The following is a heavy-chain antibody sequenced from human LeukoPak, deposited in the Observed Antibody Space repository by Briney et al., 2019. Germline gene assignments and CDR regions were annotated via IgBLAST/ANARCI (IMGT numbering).Heavy chain of an antibody. CDR3: AKDGTRGIRFGKIAHYFDY. D-gene: IGHD3-10*01. Sequence: GGSLRLSCAASGFTFRSYGMHWVRQAPGKGLEWVAVISYDGSNKYYADSVKGRFTISRDSSKNTLYLQMNSLRVEDTAVYYCAKDGTRGIRFGKIAHYFDYWGQGSLVTVSS. CDR1: GFTFRSYG. V-gene: IGHV3-30*18. CDR2: ISYDGSNK. J-gene: IGHJ4*02.